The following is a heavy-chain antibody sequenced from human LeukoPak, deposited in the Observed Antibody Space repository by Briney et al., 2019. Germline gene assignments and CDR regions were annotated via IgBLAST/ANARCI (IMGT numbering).Heavy chain of an antibody. Sequence: SETLSLTCTLSGGSISSGSYYWSWIRQPAGKGLEWIGRIYTYESPNYNPSLKSRVSISVDTSKNQFSLKLTSVTAADTAVYFCARAPGGRRAYYMDVWGKGTTVTISS. CDR1: GGSISSGSYY. CDR2: IYTYESP. CDR3: ARAPGGRRAYYMDV. J-gene: IGHJ6*03. V-gene: IGHV4-61*02. D-gene: IGHD3-16*01.